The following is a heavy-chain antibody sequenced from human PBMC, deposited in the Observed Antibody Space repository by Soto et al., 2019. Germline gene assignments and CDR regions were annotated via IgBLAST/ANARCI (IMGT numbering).Heavy chain of an antibody. D-gene: IGHD1-26*01. CDR2: IWYDGSNK. J-gene: IGHJ4*02. CDR1: GFTFSSYG. Sequence: PGGSLRLSCAASGFTFSSYGMHWVRQAPGKGLEWVAVIWYDGSNKYYADSVKGRFTISRDNSKNTLYLQMNSLKTEDTAVYYCTTATFRTLFYWGQGTLVTVSS. V-gene: IGHV3-33*01. CDR3: TTATFRTLFY.